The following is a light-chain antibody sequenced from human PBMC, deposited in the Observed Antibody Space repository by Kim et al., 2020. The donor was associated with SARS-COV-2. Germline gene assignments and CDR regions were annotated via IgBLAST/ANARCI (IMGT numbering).Light chain of an antibody. J-gene: IGKJ5*01. V-gene: IGKV3-11*01. Sequence: LSPGERATLSCRASQTVSTFLAWYQQRPGQAPRLLIYHGSNRATGIPARFSGSGSGTDFTLTISSLEPEDFAVYYCQQRYTWPSTFGQGTRLEIK. CDR2: HGS. CDR3: QQRYTWPST. CDR1: QTVSTF.